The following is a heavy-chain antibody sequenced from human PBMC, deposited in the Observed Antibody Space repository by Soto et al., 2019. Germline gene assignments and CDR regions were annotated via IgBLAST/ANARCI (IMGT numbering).Heavy chain of an antibody. CDR3: ARPRIAMAGANAFDF. Sequence: GESLKISCRGSGYSFTNYWIGWVRQMPGKGLEWMGIIYPGNSDTRYSPTFQGQVTISVDKSISTAYLQWSSLKASDTAIYYCARPRIAMAGANAFDFWGQATMVTVSS. CDR1: GYSFTNYW. CDR2: IYPGNSDT. V-gene: IGHV5-51*01. J-gene: IGHJ3*01. D-gene: IGHD6-19*01.